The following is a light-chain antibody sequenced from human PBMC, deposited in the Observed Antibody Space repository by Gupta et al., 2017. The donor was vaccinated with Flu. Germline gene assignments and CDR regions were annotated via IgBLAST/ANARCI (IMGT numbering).Light chain of an antibody. V-gene: IGKV1-5*03. CDR1: QSIDSF. Sequence: DIQMTQSPSTLSASVGDRVTITCRASQSIDSFLAWYQQRPGKTPDLLIYKASSLESGVPSRFSGSGSGTEFTLTISSLQPDDFATYYCQQYKTYATFGQWTKLEIK. CDR3: QQYKTYAT. CDR2: KAS. J-gene: IGKJ2*01.